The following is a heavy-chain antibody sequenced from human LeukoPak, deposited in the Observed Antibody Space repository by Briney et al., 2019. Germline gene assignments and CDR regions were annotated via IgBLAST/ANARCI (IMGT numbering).Heavy chain of an antibody. V-gene: IGHV3-48*04. J-gene: IGHJ4*02. CDR2: ISDSGNVI. CDR1: GFTFSSYP. Sequence: GGSLRLSCVASGFTFSSYPMIWVRQAPGKGLESVSYISDSGNVIHYADSVKGRFTLSRDNAKNSLNVQMNSLSAEDTAVYYCARVVGGMTGADYWGQGTLVTVSS. D-gene: IGHD3-9*01. CDR3: ARVVGGMTGADY.